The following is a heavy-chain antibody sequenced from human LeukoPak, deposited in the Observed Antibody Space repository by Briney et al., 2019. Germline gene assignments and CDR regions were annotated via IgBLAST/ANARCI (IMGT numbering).Heavy chain of an antibody. V-gene: IGHV4-34*01. CDR3: ARVSGSSGYYQYYYYYYYMDV. Sequence: SETLSLTCAVYGGSFSGYYWSWIRQPPGKGLEWIGEINHSGSTNYNPSLKSRVTISVDTSKNQFSLKLSSVTAADTAVYYRARVSGSSGYYQYYYYYYYMDVWGKGTTVTVSS. J-gene: IGHJ6*03. CDR2: INHSGST. CDR1: GGSFSGYY. D-gene: IGHD3-22*01.